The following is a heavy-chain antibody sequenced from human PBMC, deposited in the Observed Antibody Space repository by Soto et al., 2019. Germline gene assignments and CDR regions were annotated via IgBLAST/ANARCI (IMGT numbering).Heavy chain of an antibody. CDR2: IFGSGGGI. D-gene: IGHD3-10*01. V-gene: IGHV3-23*01. Sequence: GGSLRLSCTASGFTFSKFAMTWVRQAPGKGLECVSGIFGSGGGIEYADSVKGRFTISRDNSKNTLYLQMNSLRAEDTAVYYCARDQSMVRGVTFNYGMDVWGQGTTVTVSS. CDR1: GFTFSKFA. J-gene: IGHJ6*02. CDR3: ARDQSMVRGVTFNYGMDV.